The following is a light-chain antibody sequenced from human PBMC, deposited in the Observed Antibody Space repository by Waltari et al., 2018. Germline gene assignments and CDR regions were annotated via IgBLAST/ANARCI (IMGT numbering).Light chain of an antibody. J-gene: IGKJ4*01. CDR1: QSTSNW. CDR2: KAS. CDR3: QQYNIYSLLT. V-gene: IGKV1-5*03. Sequence: DIQMTQSPSTLSASVGDRLTITCRARQSTSNWFTWYQQKPGKAPKLLIYKASTLESGVPSRFSGSGSGTEFTLTISSLQPDDFATYYCQQYNIYSLLTFGGGTKVEIK.